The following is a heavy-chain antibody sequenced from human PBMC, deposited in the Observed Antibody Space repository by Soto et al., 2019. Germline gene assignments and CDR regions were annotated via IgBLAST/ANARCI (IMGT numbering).Heavy chain of an antibody. V-gene: IGHV3-30*03. CDR1: GFTYRSYG. CDR3: SPGSYSSGWYFGY. CDR2: ISYDGGNK. Sequence: GGSLRLSCAASGFTYRSYGMHWVRQAPGKGLEWVAVISYDGGNKYYADSVKGRFTISRDNSKNTLYLQMNSLRAEDTAVYYCSPGSYSSGWYFGYWGQGTLVTVSS. D-gene: IGHD6-19*01. J-gene: IGHJ4*02.